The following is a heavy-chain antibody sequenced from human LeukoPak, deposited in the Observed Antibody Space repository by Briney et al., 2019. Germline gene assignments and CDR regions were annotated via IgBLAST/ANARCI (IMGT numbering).Heavy chain of an antibody. D-gene: IGHD3-9*01. CDR3: ARLDPSAGYFDWFPTGGAFDI. CDR1: GGSIITNDYW. J-gene: IGHJ3*02. Sequence: SETLSLTCVVSGGSIITNDYWWGWIRQPPGKGLEWIGTIDHAGTTFYNVSLKSRVTISVDTPKNQFSLKLSSVTAADTAVYYCARLDPSAGYFDWFPTGGAFDIWGQGTMVTVSS. V-gene: IGHV4-39*01. CDR2: IDHAGTT.